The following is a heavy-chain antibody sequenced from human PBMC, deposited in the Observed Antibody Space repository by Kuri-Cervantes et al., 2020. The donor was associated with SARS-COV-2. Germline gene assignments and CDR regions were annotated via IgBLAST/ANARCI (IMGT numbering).Heavy chain of an antibody. CDR3: ARGVGAAVAGTLITIYYYYGMDV. CDR1: GGSISSGDYY. J-gene: IGHJ6*02. CDR2: INHSGST. D-gene: IGHD6-19*01. V-gene: IGHV4-39*07. Sequence: ESLKISCTVSGGSISSGDYYWSWIRQPPGKGLEWIGEINHSGSTNYNPSLKSRVTISVDTSKNQFSLKLSSVTAADTAVYYCARGVGAAVAGTLITIYYYYGMDVWGQGTTVTVSS.